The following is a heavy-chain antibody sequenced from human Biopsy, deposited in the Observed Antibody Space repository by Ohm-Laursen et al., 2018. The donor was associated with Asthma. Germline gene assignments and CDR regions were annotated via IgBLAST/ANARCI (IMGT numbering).Heavy chain of an antibody. CDR2: INSVFGTT. CDR3: ARKAGSCISRTCYSLDF. J-gene: IGHJ4*02. Sequence: ASVKVSCKSLGGTFNTYVIGWVRQASGQGLEWMGGINSVFGTTTYPQRFQDRVAITADDSTSTVYMELSSLRSEDTAVYYCARKAGSCISRTCYSLDFWGQGTLVTVSS. D-gene: IGHD2-2*01. V-gene: IGHV1-69*13. CDR1: GGTFNTYV.